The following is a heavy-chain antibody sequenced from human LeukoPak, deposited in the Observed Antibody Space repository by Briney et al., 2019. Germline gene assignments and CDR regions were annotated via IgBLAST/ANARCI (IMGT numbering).Heavy chain of an antibody. CDR3: VGIVVVPAAPPYYYMDV. CDR1: GGSISSYY. Sequence: SETLSLTCTVSGGSISSYYWSWIRQPPGKGLEWIGYTYYSGSTNYNPSLKSRVTISVDTSKNQFSLKLSSVTAADTAVYYCVGIVVVPAAPPYYYMDVWGKGTTVTVSS. D-gene: IGHD2-2*01. V-gene: IGHV4-59*01. J-gene: IGHJ6*03. CDR2: TYYSGST.